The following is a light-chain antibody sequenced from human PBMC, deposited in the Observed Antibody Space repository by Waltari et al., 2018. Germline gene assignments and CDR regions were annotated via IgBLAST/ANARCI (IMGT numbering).Light chain of an antibody. J-gene: IGKJ4*01. CDR1: QSVLYSSDNKNY. CDR2: WAS. CDR3: QQYYSTPLT. V-gene: IGKV4-1*01. Sequence: DFVMTQSPDSLAVSLGERATINCKSSQSVLYSSDNKNYLAWYQQKAGQPPKLLLYWASTRESGVPDRFSGSGSGTDFTLTISSPQAEDVAVYYCQQYYSTPLTFGGGTKVEIK.